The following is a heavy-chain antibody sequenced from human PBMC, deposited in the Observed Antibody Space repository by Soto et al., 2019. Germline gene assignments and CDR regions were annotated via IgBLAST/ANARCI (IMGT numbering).Heavy chain of an antibody. CDR3: AREAVKDDFWSGYYSPYYYYYLDV. J-gene: IGHJ6*03. CDR2: IYYSGST. D-gene: IGHD3-3*01. V-gene: IGHV4-59*01. CDR1: GGSLSRYF. Sequence: QVQLQESGPGLVKPSETLSLTCTVSGGSLSRYFWSWIRQPPGKGLEWIGYIYYSGSTNYNPSLKGRVTISVDTSKNQFSLNLMSATAADTAVYYCAREAVKDDFWSGYYSPYYYYYLDVWGKGTTVTVSS.